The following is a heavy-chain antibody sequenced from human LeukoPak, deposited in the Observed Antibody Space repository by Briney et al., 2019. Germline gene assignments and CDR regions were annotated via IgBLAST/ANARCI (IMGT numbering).Heavy chain of an antibody. J-gene: IGHJ4*02. Sequence: GGSLRLSCVASGFTFSSYAMGWVRQAPGKGLEWVSGISGSGGITYFADPVKGRFTISRDNSKNTVYLQMNSLRVEDTAVYYCAKTTTGYSSGRYPGWPVDYWGQGTLVTVSS. CDR1: GFTFSSYA. CDR3: AKTTTGYSSGRYPGWPVDY. V-gene: IGHV3-23*01. CDR2: ISGSGGIT. D-gene: IGHD6-19*01.